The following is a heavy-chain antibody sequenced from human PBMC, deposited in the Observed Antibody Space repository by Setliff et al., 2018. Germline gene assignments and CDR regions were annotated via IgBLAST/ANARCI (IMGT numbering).Heavy chain of an antibody. J-gene: IGHJ4*02. CDR2: ISSSSSYI. CDR1: GFTFSSYS. CDR3: ARAPGRNIRGDY. Sequence: GSLRLSCAASGFTFSSYSLNWVRQAPGKGLEWVSSISSSSSYIYYADSVQGRFTISRDNAKNSLYLQMNSLRAEDTAVYYCARAPGRNIRGDYWGQGALVTVSS. D-gene: IGHD3-10*01. V-gene: IGHV3-21*04.